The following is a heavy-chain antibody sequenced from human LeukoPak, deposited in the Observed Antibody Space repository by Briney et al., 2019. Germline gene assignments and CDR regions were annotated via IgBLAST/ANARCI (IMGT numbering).Heavy chain of an antibody. J-gene: IGHJ4*02. CDR3: AKDLPGYYDSSGYKIGNDY. CDR1: GFTFSSYA. D-gene: IGHD3-22*01. CDR2: ISGSGGST. V-gene: IGHV3-23*01. Sequence: GGSLRLSCAASGFTFSSYAMSWVRQAPGKGLEWVSAISGSGGSTYYADSVKGRFTISRNNSKNTLYLQMNSLRAEDTAVYYCAKDLPGYYDSSGYKIGNDYWGQGTLVTVSS.